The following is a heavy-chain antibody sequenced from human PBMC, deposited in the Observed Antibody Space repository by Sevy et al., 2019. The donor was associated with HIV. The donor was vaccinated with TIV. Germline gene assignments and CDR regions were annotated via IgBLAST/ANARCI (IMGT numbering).Heavy chain of an antibody. CDR1: RYTLSEVS. D-gene: IGHD3-16*02. Sequence: ASLKVSCKVPRYTLSEVSMHWVRQASGKGLEWMGGFVPEDDEIVYAQKFQGRVTVAEDTLTDTAYLEVTNLRSEDTATYFCVIGDTPRLTGSGTRLKDQSLNYFEFWGQGTLVTVSS. CDR2: FVPEDDEI. J-gene: IGHJ4*02. CDR3: VIGDTPRLTGSGTRLKDQSLNYFEF. V-gene: IGHV1-24*01.